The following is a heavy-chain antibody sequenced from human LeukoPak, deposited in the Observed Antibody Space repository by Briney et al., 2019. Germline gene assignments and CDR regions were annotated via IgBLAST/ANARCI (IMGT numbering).Heavy chain of an antibody. Sequence: GGSLRLSCAASGFTFSSYSMNWVRQAPGKGLEWVSSISSSSSSYIYYADSVKGRFTISRDNAKNSLYLQMNSLRAEDTAVYYCARLNPLGGGSCYDYWGQGTLVTVSS. V-gene: IGHV3-21*01. CDR2: ISSSSSSYI. CDR1: GFTFSSYS. D-gene: IGHD2-15*01. CDR3: ARLNPLGGGSCYDY. J-gene: IGHJ4*02.